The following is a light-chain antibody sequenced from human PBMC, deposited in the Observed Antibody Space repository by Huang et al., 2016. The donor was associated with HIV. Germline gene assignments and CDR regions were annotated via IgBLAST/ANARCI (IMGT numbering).Light chain of an antibody. CDR3: QQYNNWPYT. V-gene: IGKV3-15*01. CDR2: GAS. CDR1: QSVGSK. J-gene: IGKJ2*01. Sequence: DTVITHTPATLSVTPGDRATLPCRASQSVGSKLAWFQQKPGQAPRLLIHGASTRATGIPARCSGSGSGTEFTLTISSLQSEDFAVYYCQQYNNWPYTFGQGTKLEIK.